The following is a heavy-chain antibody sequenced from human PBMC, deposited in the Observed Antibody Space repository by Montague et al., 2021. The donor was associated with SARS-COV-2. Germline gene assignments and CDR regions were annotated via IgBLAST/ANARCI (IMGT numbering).Heavy chain of an antibody. D-gene: IGHD3-22*01. CDR3: ARGVTMVVVVMRSNWFDP. Sequence: SETLSLTCTVSGGSISSSSYYWGWLRQPPGKGLEWIGSNYDSGSTYYNPSLKSRVTISVDTSKNQFSLKLSSVTAADTAVYYCARGVTMVVVVMRSNWFDPWGQGTLVTVSS. V-gene: IGHV4-39*01. J-gene: IGHJ5*02. CDR2: NYDSGST. CDR1: GGSISSSSYY.